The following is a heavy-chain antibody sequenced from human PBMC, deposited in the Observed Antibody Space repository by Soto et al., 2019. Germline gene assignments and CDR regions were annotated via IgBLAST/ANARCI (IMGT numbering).Heavy chain of an antibody. D-gene: IGHD3-10*01. J-gene: IGHJ4*02. CDR1: GFSFSNYW. CDR3: AKAFYNGNSDFGY. Sequence: EVHLVESGGGLVQPGGSLRLSCAASGFSFSNYWMTWVRQAPGKGLEWVANINPDGGAKYYVESVKGRFSISRDNAKNSLYLQMGNLRAEDTAVYYCAKAFYNGNSDFGYWGQGTLVTVSS. CDR2: INPDGGAK. V-gene: IGHV3-7*05.